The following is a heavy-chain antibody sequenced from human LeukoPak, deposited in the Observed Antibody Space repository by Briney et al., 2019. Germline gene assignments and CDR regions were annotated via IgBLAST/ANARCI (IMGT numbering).Heavy chain of an antibody. J-gene: IGHJ4*02. CDR3: ARGGILYYFDY. V-gene: IGHV4-4*07. D-gene: IGHD2/OR15-2a*01. CDR2: IYTSGGT. CDR1: GGSTSSYY. Sequence: SETLSLTCSVSGGSTSSYYWSWIRQPAGKGLEWIGRIYTSGGTNYNPSLKSRVTMSVDTSKNQFSLKLSSVTAADTAVYYCARGGILYYFDYWGQGTLVTVSS.